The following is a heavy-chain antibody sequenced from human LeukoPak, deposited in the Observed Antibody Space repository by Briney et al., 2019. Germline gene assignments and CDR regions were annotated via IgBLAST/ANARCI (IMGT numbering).Heavy chain of an antibody. D-gene: IGHD6-13*01. J-gene: IGHJ6*02. CDR3: ARVSPGQQQLVLTKGFYYYYGMDV. Sequence: ASVKVSCKASGYTFTSYAMNWVRQAPGQGLEWMGWINTNTGNPTYAQGFTGRFVFSLDTSVSTAYLQISSLKAEDTAVYYCARVSPGQQQLVLTKGFYYYYGMDVWGQGTTVTVSS. CDR2: INTNTGNP. V-gene: IGHV7-4-1*02. CDR1: GYTFTSYA.